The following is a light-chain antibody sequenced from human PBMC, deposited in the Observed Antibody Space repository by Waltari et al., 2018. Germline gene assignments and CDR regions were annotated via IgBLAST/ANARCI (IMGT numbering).Light chain of an antibody. Sequence: EIVMTQSPATLSVSPGESATLSCRASQSVSSNFAWYQQKPVQAPRPLIYGASTRATGIPARFSGSGSWTEFTLTISSLQSEDFAVYYCQQYNNWPPYTFGQGTKLEIK. CDR2: GAS. V-gene: IGKV3-15*01. CDR1: QSVSSN. CDR3: QQYNNWPPYT. J-gene: IGKJ2*01.